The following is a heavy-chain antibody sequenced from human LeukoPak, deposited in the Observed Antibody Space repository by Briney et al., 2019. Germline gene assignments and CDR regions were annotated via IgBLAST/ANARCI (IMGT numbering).Heavy chain of an antibody. V-gene: IGHV1-18*01. J-gene: IGHJ3*02. D-gene: IGHD3-16*01. CDR2: ISAYNGNT. CDR3: ARDRIMITFGGAPPDAFDI. CDR1: GYTFTSYG. Sequence: ASVKVSCKASGYTFTSYGISWVRQAPGQGLEWMGWISAYNGNTNYAQKLQGRVTMTTDTSTSTAYMELRSLRSDDTAVYYCARDRIMITFGGAPPDAFDIWGQGTMVTVSS.